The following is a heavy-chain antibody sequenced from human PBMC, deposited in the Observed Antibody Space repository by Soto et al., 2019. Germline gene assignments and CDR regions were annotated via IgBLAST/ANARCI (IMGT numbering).Heavy chain of an antibody. CDR1: GFTFSRHW. J-gene: IGHJ4*02. CDR2: ISGSGGST. D-gene: IGHD3-10*01. CDR3: ATTPDYYGSGSYSYYFDY. V-gene: IGHV3-23*01. Sequence: PGGSLSLSCAASGFTFSRHWMHWVRQAPGKGLEWVSTISGSGGSTYYADSVKGRFTISRDNSKNTLYLQMNSLRAEDTAVYYCATTPDYYGSGSYSYYFDYWGQGTLVTVSS.